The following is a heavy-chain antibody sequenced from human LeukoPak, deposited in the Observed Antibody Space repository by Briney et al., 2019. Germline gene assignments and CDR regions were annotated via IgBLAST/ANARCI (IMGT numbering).Heavy chain of an antibody. CDR3: ARGGQQLAK. CDR1: GGSINNNY. V-gene: IGHV4-59*01. J-gene: IGHJ4*02. D-gene: IGHD6-13*01. CDR2: IYYNGNT. Sequence: SETLSLTCTVSGGSINNNYWSWFRQSPGKGLEWIGYIYYNGNTNYNTSLESRVTISVDTSKNQIHLRLSSVTAADTAVYYCARGGQQLAKWGQGTLVTVSS.